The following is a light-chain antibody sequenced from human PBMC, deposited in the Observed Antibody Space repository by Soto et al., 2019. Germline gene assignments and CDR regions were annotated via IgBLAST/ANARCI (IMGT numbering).Light chain of an antibody. V-gene: IGLV1-40*01. CDR1: SSNIGSTYD. Sequence: QLVLTQPPSVSGAPGQRVTISCTGSSSNIGSTYDVQWYQQLPGTAPKLLIHGNTNRPSGVPDRFSGAKSGTSASLAITGLQADYGDDYYCQPSDDSLRVHYVFGTGTKLTVL. J-gene: IGLJ1*01. CDR3: QPSDDSLRVHYV. CDR2: GNT.